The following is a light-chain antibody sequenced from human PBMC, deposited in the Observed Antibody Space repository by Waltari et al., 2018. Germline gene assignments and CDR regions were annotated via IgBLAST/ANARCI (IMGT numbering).Light chain of an antibody. CDR3: QQYYGTPCT. CDR2: WAS. CDR1: QSVLYSSNNKNY. Sequence: DIVMTQSPDSLAVSLGERATINCKSSQSVLYSSNNKNYLAWYQQKPGQPPKLLIYWASTRESGVADRFSGSGSGTDFTLTISSLQAEDVAVYYCQQYYGTPCTFGGGTKVEMK. J-gene: IGKJ4*01. V-gene: IGKV4-1*01.